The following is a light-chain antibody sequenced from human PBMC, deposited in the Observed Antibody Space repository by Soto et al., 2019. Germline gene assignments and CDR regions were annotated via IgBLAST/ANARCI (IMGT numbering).Light chain of an antibody. Sequence: QSVLTQPASVSGSPGQSITISCTGTSSDVGTYNYVSWYQLHPGKAPKLMVYEDSNRPSGVSNRFSGSKSGNTASLTISGLQAEDEADYHCSSYTSSSTYVFGTGTKVTVL. J-gene: IGLJ1*01. CDR3: SSYTSSSTYV. CDR2: EDS. V-gene: IGLV2-14*01. CDR1: SSDVGTYNY.